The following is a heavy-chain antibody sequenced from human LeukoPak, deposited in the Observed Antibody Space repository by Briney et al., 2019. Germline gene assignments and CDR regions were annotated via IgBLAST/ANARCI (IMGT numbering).Heavy chain of an antibody. V-gene: IGHV3-30*18. Sequence: GRSLRLSCAASGFTFSSYGMHWVRQAPGKGLEWVAVISYDGSNKYYADSVKGRFTISRDNSKNTLYLQMNSLRAEDTAVYYCAKAYSSSSFLDMDVWGKGTTVTVSS. CDR3: AKAYSSSSFLDMDV. CDR1: GFTFSSYG. J-gene: IGHJ6*03. D-gene: IGHD6-6*01. CDR2: ISYDGSNK.